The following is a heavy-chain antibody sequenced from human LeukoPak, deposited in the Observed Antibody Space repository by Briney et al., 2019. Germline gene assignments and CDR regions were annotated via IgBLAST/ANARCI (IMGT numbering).Heavy chain of an antibody. CDR2: IYYSGST. Sequence: SETLSLTCTVSGGSISSYYWSWIRQPPGKGLEWIGYIYYSGSTNYNPSLKSRVTISVDTSKNQFSLKLSSVTAADTAVYYCARDGVRMGSGSYWFDPWGQGTLVTVSS. J-gene: IGHJ5*02. D-gene: IGHD3-10*01. V-gene: IGHV4-59*01. CDR3: ARDGVRMGSGSYWFDP. CDR1: GGSISSYY.